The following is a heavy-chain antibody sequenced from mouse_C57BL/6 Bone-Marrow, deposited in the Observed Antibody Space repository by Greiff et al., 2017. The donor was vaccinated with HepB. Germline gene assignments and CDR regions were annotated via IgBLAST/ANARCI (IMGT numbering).Heavy chain of an antibody. V-gene: IGHV1-50*01. J-gene: IGHJ4*01. CDR3: ARAGGSPHAMDD. CDR2: IDPSDSYT. Sequence: VQLQQPGAELVKPGASVKLSCKASGYTFTSYWMQWVKQRPGQGLEWIGEIDPSDSYTNYNQKFKGKATLTVDTSSSTAYMQLSSLTSEDSAVYYCARAGGSPHAMDDWGQGTSVTVSS. CDR1: GYTFTSYW.